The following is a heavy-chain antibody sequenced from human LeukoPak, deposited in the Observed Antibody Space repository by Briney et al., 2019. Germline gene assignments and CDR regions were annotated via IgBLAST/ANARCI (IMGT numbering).Heavy chain of an antibody. Sequence: SETLSLTCTVSGGSISSSSYYWGWIRQPPGKGLEWIGSIYYSGSTYYNPSLKSRVTISVDTSKNQFSLKLSSVTAADTAVYYCARVGAHQTSDAFDIWGQGTMVTVSS. CDR2: IYYSGST. V-gene: IGHV4-39*07. D-gene: IGHD3-16*01. CDR1: GGSISSSSYY. CDR3: ARVGAHQTSDAFDI. J-gene: IGHJ3*02.